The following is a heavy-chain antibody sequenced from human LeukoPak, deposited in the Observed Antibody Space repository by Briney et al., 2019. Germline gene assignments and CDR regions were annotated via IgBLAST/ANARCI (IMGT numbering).Heavy chain of an antibody. V-gene: IGHV4-59*08. Sequence: KSSETLSLTRTVSGRSISSYYWRWIRQPPRKGLDWIGYIYYSGSTNFNPSLKSRVTISVDTSKNQFSLRLRSVTAADTAMYYCARHYGGYNLTPFDYWGQGTLVTASS. CDR1: GRSISSYY. CDR3: ARHYGGYNLTPFDY. D-gene: IGHD5-24*01. J-gene: IGHJ4*02. CDR2: IYYSGST.